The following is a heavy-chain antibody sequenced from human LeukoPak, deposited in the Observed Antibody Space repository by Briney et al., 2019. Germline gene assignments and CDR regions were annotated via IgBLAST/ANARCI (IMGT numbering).Heavy chain of an antibody. CDR3: TRRAIAGTTLSAFDI. J-gene: IGHJ3*02. D-gene: IGHD1-7*01. CDR1: GVTFSVSA. CDR2: IRSKANSYAT. Sequence: GGSLRLSCAASGVTFSVSAMHWVRQASGEGLEWVGRIRSKANSYATAYAASGKGRFTISREDSKNTAYQQMNRLKTEDTAVYYCTRRAIAGTTLSAFDIWGQGTMVTVSS. V-gene: IGHV3-73*01.